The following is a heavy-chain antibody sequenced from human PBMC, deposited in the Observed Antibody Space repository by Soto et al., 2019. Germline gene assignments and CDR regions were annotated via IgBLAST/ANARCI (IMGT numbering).Heavy chain of an antibody. CDR3: ARRDPGTSVDY. V-gene: IGHV4-4*02. J-gene: IGHJ4*02. D-gene: IGHD1-7*01. CDR2: IYRTGST. CDR1: GGSFTSNNW. Sequence: SETLSLTCAVSGGSFTSNNWWTWVRQPPGQGLEWIGEIYRTGSTNYNPSLKSRVTISLDKSENQFSLKVTSLTAADTAVYYWARRDPGTSVDYWGQGTLVTVSS.